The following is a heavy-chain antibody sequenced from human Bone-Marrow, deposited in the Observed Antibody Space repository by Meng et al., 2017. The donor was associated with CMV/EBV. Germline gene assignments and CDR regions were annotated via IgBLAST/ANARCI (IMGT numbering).Heavy chain of an antibody. D-gene: IGHD3-3*01. Sequence: GESLKISCAASGFSSSSYSMNWVRQAPGKGLEWVSSISSSSSYIYYADSVKGRFTISRDNAKNSLYLQMNSLRAEDTAVYYCARAYDFWSTDYYYGMDVWGQGTTVTVSS. CDR3: ARAYDFWSTDYYYGMDV. J-gene: IGHJ6*02. CDR1: GFSSSSYS. CDR2: ISSSSSYI. V-gene: IGHV3-21*01.